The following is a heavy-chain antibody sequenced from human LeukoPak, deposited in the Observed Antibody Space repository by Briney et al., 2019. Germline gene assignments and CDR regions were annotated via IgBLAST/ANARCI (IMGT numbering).Heavy chain of an antibody. Sequence: GGSLRLSCAASGFTFSSYAMNWARQAPGKGLEWVSFMNSDGSTIHYAESVKGRFTISGDNAENSLYLQMNSLRPEDTAVYYCAKDIWYVSSWLHAFDLWGRGTMVTVSS. J-gene: IGHJ3*01. CDR1: GFTFSSYA. CDR3: AKDIWYVSSWLHAFDL. CDR2: MNSDGSTI. D-gene: IGHD6-13*01. V-gene: IGHV3-48*01.